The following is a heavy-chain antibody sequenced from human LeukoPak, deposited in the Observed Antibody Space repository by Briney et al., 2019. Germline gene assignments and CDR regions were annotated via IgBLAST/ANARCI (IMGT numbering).Heavy chain of an antibody. V-gene: IGHV4-34*01. Sequence: SETLSLTCAVYGGSFSGYYWSWIRQPPGKGLEWIGEINHSGSTNYNPSLKSRVTISVDTSKNQFSLKLSSVTAADTAVYYCARGRVAGYSSGWLPFWGQGTLVTVSS. CDR1: GGSFSGYY. CDR2: INHSGST. J-gene: IGHJ4*02. D-gene: IGHD6-19*01. CDR3: ARGRVAGYSSGWLPF.